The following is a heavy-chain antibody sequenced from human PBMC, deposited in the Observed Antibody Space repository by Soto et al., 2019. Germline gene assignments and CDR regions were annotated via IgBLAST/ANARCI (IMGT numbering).Heavy chain of an antibody. D-gene: IGHD7-27*01. J-gene: IGHJ4*02. Sequence: GGSLRLSCAASGFTFSSYSMNWVRQAPGKGLEWVSSISSSSSYIYYADSVKGRFTISRDNAKNSLYLQMNSLRAEDTAVYYCARDKDPWALFDYWGQGTLVTVSS. CDR3: ARDKDPWALFDY. CDR2: ISSSSSYI. V-gene: IGHV3-21*01. CDR1: GFTFSSYS.